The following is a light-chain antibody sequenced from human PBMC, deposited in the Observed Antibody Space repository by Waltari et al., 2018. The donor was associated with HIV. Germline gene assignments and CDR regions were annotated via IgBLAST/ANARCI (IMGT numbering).Light chain of an antibody. J-gene: IGKJ1*01. CDR2: WAS. CDR3: QQYYSNPWT. CDR1: QSILYISNNKNY. V-gene: IGKV4-1*01. Sequence: DIVMPQSPDSLSVSLRERATFTFTSSQSILYISNNKNYLAWYQQKPGQPPTLLIYWASIRESGVPDRFSGSGSGTDFTLTISSLQAEDVAIYYCQQYYSNPWTFGQGTKVEIK.